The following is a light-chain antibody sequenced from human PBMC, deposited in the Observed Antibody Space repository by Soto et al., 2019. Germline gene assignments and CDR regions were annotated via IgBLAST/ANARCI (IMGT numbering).Light chain of an antibody. J-gene: IGKJ4*01. V-gene: IGKV3-15*01. CDR3: QQYNNWPLT. Sequence: VMPQSPSTLSVSPGERSTLSCMASQSVSSNLAWYQQKPGQAPRLLIYGASTRATGIPARFSGSGSGTEFTLTISSLQSEDFAVYYCQQYNNWPLTFGGGTKVDIK. CDR2: GAS. CDR1: QSVSSN.